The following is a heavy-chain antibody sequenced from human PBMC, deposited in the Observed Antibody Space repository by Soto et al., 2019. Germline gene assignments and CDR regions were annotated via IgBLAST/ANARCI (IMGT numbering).Heavy chain of an antibody. CDR2: ISSSGSTI. Sequence: EVQLVESGGGLVQPGGSLRLSCAASGFTFSSYEMNWVRQAPGKGLEWVSYISSSGSTIYYADSVKGRFTISRDNAKNSLYLQMNSLRAEDTAVYYCARDGPAVGSGSYYDYWGQGTLVTVSS. V-gene: IGHV3-48*03. CDR1: GFTFSSYE. CDR3: ARDGPAVGSGSYYDY. D-gene: IGHD3-10*01. J-gene: IGHJ4*02.